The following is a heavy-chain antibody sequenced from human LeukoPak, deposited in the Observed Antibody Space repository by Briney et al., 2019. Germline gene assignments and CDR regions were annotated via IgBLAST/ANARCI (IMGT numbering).Heavy chain of an antibody. CDR3: ARGDYDSSGYYEV. J-gene: IGHJ4*02. D-gene: IGHD3-22*01. Sequence: GGSLRLSCAASGFSFSDYSMSWIRQAPGKGLECISYRSSSSYTNYADSVKGRFTISRDNAKNSLYLQMNSLRAEDTAVYYCARGDYDSSGYYEVWGQGTLVTASS. CDR2: RSSSSYT. CDR1: GFSFSDYS. V-gene: IGHV3-11*05.